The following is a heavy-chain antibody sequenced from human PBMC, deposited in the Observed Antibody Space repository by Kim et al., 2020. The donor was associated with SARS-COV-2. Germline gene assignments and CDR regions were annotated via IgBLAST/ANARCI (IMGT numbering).Heavy chain of an antibody. Sequence: GGSLRLSCAASGFTFSSYGMHWVRQAPGKGLEWVAVIWYDGSNKYYADSVKGRFTISRDNSKNTLYLQMNSLRAEDTAVYYCARDLSDIVATDYYYYYGMDVWGQGTTVTVSS. CDR1: GFTFSSYG. CDR2: IWYDGSNK. J-gene: IGHJ6*02. D-gene: IGHD5-12*01. V-gene: IGHV3-33*01. CDR3: ARDLSDIVATDYYYYYGMDV.